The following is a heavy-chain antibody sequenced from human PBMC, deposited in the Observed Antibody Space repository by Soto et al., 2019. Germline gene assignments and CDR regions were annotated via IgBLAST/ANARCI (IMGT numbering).Heavy chain of an antibody. D-gene: IGHD4-17*01. CDR1: GGSFSGYY. Sequence: SETLSLTCAVYGGSFSGYYWSWIRQPPGKGLEWIGEINHSGSTNYNPSLKSRVTISVDTSKNQFSLKLSSVTAADTAVYYCARAPTVTTPLGFDYWGQGTLVTVSS. V-gene: IGHV4-34*01. CDR2: INHSGST. J-gene: IGHJ4*02. CDR3: ARAPTVTTPLGFDY.